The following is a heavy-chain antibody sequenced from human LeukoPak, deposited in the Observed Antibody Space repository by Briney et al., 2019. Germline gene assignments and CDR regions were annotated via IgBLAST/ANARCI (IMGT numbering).Heavy chain of an antibody. J-gene: IGHJ6*02. D-gene: IGHD4-17*01. Sequence: ASVKVSCKASGYTFTSYYMHWVRQAPGQGLEWMGIINPSGGSTSYAQKFQGRVTMTRDTSTSTVYMELSSLRSEDTAVYYCARERTTVTTYYYYGMDVWGQGTMVTVSS. CDR3: ARERTTVTTYYYYGMDV. CDR2: INPSGGST. CDR1: GYTFTSYY. V-gene: IGHV1-46*01.